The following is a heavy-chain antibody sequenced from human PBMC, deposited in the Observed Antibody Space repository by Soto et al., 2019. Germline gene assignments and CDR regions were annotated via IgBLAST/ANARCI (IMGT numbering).Heavy chain of an antibody. CDR1: GFSFDDYV. V-gene: IGHV3-9*01. J-gene: IGHJ4*02. D-gene: IGHD3-22*01. CDR2: INWNSVTI. Sequence: EVQLVESGGGLVQPGRSLRLSCTASGFSFDDYVMHWVRQAPGKGLEWVSGINWNSVTIAYADSVKGRFTISRDNAKNSLYLQMNSLRPEDTALYYCVKDIGSSGYNPWGQGTLVTVSS. CDR3: VKDIGSSGYNP.